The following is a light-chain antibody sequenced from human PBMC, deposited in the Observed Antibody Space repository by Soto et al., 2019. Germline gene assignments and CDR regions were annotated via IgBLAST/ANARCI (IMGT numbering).Light chain of an antibody. CDR1: QDISNY. V-gene: IGKV1-33*01. CDR2: DAS. Sequence: DIQMTQSPASVSASIGDRVTITCQASQDISNYVNWYQQKPGKAPQLLIYDASKLETGVPSRFSGSGSATDFTFTITGLQPEDIATYYCQHYNNFPITFGQGTQLDI. J-gene: IGKJ5*01. CDR3: QHYNNFPIT.